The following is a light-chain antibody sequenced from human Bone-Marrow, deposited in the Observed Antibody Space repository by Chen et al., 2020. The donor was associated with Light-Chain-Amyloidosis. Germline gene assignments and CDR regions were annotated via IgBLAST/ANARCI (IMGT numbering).Light chain of an antibody. Sequence: EIVLTQSPATLSLSPGERATLSCRASQSVSSYLAWYQQKPGQAPRLLIYDASNRATGIPARFSGSGSGTDFTLTISSLEPEDFAVYYCQQRSNWPPDFGGGIKVEIK. CDR1: QSVSSY. J-gene: IGKJ4*01. CDR2: DAS. V-gene: IGKV3-11*01. CDR3: QQRSNWPPD.